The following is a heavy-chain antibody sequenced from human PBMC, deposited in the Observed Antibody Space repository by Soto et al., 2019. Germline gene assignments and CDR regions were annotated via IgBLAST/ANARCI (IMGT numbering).Heavy chain of an antibody. CDR3: ARDPPPPDY. CDR2: ISAYNGNT. Sequence: QVQLVQSGAEVKKPGASVKVSCKASGYTFASYAISWMRQAPGQGLEWMGWISAYNGNTNYAQKLQDRVTMTTDTSTSTAYVELGSLSSEDMAVYYCARDPPPPDYWGQGTLVTVSS. J-gene: IGHJ4*02. V-gene: IGHV1-18*03. CDR1: GYTFASYA.